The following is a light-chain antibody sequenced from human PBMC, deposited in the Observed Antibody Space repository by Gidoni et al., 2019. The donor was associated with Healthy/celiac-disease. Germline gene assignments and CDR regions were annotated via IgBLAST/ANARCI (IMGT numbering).Light chain of an antibody. CDR3: QQRSSWPQLT. CDR2: DAS. CDR1: QSVSSY. J-gene: IGKJ4*01. V-gene: IGKV3-11*01. Sequence: EIVLTQSPATLSLSPGERATLSCRASQSVSSYLAWYQQKPGQAPRLLIYDASNRATGIPARFSGSGSGTDFTLSISSLEPEDLAVYYCQQRSSWPQLTFXGXTKVEIK.